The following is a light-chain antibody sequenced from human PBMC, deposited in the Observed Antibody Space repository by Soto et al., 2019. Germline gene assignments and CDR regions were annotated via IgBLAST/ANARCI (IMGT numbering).Light chain of an antibody. CDR1: QSISSE. CDR2: GAS. V-gene: IGKV3-15*01. CDR3: QQGHNWPLT. Sequence: EIVMTQSPATLSVSPGERATLSCRASQSISSELAWYQQRPGQPPRLLIYGASTRATGIPDRFTGSESGSDFTLTISELQSEDFAVYSCQQGHNWPLTFGQGTRLE. J-gene: IGKJ2*01.